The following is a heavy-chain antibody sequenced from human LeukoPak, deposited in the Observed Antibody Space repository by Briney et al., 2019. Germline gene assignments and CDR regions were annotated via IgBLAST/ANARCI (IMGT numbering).Heavy chain of an antibody. D-gene: IGHD7-27*01. CDR1: GYTFTGYY. CDR3: ARDRELGYYYYYMDV. V-gene: IGHV1-2*02. Sequence: ASVKVSCKASGYTFTGYYMHWVRQAPGQGLEWMGWINPNSGGTNYAQKFQGRVTMTRDTSISTAYMELSRLRSDDTAVYCCARDRELGYYYYYMDVWGKGTTVTVSS. CDR2: INPNSGGT. J-gene: IGHJ6*03.